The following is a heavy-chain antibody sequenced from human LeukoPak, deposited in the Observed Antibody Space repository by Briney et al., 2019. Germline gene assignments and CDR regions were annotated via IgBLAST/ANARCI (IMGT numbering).Heavy chain of an antibody. Sequence: SETLSLTCTVSGGSISSSYWSWIRQPPGKGLECIGSISHTGSTYYNPSLKSRVTISVDSSKNQFSLKLSSVTAADTAVYYCAREGYFYGMDVWGQGTTVTVSS. CDR1: GGSISSSY. D-gene: IGHD2/OR15-2a*01. CDR3: AREGYFYGMDV. CDR2: ISHTGST. J-gene: IGHJ6*02. V-gene: IGHV4-59*12.